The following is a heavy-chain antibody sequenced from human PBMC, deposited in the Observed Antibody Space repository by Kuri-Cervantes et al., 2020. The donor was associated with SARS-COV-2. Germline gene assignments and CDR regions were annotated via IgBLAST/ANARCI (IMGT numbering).Heavy chain of an antibody. V-gene: IGHV4-34*01. CDR1: GGSFSDYY. CDR3: ARGVVTIYGFLVLLPAPGWLDP. D-gene: IGHD3-3*01. Sequence: ESLKISCGVYGGSFSDYYWTWIRQPPMKGLEWIGEINHTGSATYNPSLKSRVTISVDTSKNLFSLKLTSVTATDTAVYFCARGVVTIYGFLVLLPAPGWLDPWGQGTLVTVSS. CDR2: INHTGSA. J-gene: IGHJ5*02.